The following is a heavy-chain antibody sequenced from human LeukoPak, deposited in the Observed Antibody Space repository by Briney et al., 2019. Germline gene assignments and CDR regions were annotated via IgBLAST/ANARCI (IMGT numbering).Heavy chain of an antibody. D-gene: IGHD3-16*02. V-gene: IGHV3-11*04. CDR2: ISSSRSTI. J-gene: IGHJ4*02. CDR3: ARATSMITFGGVIVLSPFDY. Sequence: GGSLRLSCAASGFTFSDYYMSWIRQAPGKGLEWVSYISSSRSTIYYADSVKGRFTISRDNSKNTLYLQMNSLRAEDTAVYYCARATSMITFGGVIVLSPFDYWGQGTLVTVSS. CDR1: GFTFSDYY.